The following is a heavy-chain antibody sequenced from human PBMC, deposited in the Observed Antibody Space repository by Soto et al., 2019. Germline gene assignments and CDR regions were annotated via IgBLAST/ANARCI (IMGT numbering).Heavy chain of an antibody. Sequence: GGSLRLSCAASGFTFSSYSMNWVRQAPGKGLEWVSYISSSSSTIYYADSVKGRFTISRDNAKNSLYLQMNSLRAEDTAVYYCARDMRRQYNWNDFFSSGAFDIWGQGTMVTVSS. CDR1: GFTFSSYS. CDR2: ISSSSSTI. CDR3: ARDMRRQYNWNDFFSSGAFDI. V-gene: IGHV3-48*01. J-gene: IGHJ3*02. D-gene: IGHD1-20*01.